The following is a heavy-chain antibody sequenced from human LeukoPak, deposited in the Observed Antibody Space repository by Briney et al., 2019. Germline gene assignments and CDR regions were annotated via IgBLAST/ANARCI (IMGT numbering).Heavy chain of an antibody. CDR2: IIPIFGTA. V-gene: IGHV1-69*05. J-gene: IGHJ6*02. CDR1: GGTFSSYA. CDR3: ARGLASSSWLSGSYYGMDV. Sequence: SVKVSCKASGGTFSSYAISWVRQAPGQGLEWMGGIIPIFGTANYAQKFQGRVTIITDESTSTAYMELSSLRSEDTAVYYCARGLASSSWLSGSYYGMDVWGQGTTVTVSS. D-gene: IGHD6-13*01.